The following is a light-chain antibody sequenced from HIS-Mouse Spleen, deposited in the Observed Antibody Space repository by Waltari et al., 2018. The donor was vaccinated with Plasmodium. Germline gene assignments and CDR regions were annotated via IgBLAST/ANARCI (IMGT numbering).Light chain of an antibody. CDR2: EDS. CDR3: YSTDSSGNHRV. CDR1: ALPRKS. Sequence: SYELTQPPSVSVSPGQTARLTCSGDALPRKSAYWYQQKSGQDPVLVIDEDSKRPSGIPERFSGSSSGTMATLTISGAQVEDEADYYCYSTDSSGNHRVFGGGTKLTVL. V-gene: IGLV3-10*01. J-gene: IGLJ3*02.